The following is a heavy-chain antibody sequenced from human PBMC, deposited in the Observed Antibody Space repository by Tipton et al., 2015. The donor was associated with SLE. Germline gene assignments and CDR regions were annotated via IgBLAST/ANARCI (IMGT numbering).Heavy chain of an antibody. V-gene: IGHV4-59*11. CDR2: IYYSGST. CDR1: GGSISSHY. D-gene: IGHD6-6*01. Sequence: TLSLTCTVSGGSISSHYWSWIRQPPGKGLEWIGYIYYSGSTNYNPSLKSRVTISVDTSKNQFSLKLSSVTAADTAVYYCARDAISSSSHYFDYWGQGTLVTVSS. CDR3: ARDAISSSSHYFDY. J-gene: IGHJ4*02.